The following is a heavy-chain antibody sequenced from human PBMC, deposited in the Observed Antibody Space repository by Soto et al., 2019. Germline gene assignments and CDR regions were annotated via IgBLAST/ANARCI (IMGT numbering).Heavy chain of an antibody. CDR2: INSDGSST. CDR1: GFTFSSYW. D-gene: IGHD5-18*01. J-gene: IGHJ4*02. Sequence: PGGSLRLSCAASGFTFSSYWMHWVRQAPGKGLVWVSRINSDGSSTSYADSVKGRFTISRDNAKNTLHLQMNSLRAEDTAVYYCARDFGTAMVRFDYGGQGTLVTVSS. CDR3: ARDFGTAMVRFDY. V-gene: IGHV3-74*01.